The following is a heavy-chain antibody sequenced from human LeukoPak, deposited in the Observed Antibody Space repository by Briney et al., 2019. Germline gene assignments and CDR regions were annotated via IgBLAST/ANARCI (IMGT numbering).Heavy chain of an antibody. D-gene: IGHD2-2*01. V-gene: IGHV3-21*04. J-gene: IGHJ5*02. CDR2: ISSSSSYI. CDR3: AGNLVPAATSWFDP. Sequence: GGSLRLSCAASGFTFSSYSMNWVRQAPGKGLEWVSSISSSSSYIYYADSVKGRFTISRDNAKNSLYLQMNSLRAEDTAVYYCAGNLVPAATSWFDPWGQGTLVTVSS. CDR1: GFTFSSYS.